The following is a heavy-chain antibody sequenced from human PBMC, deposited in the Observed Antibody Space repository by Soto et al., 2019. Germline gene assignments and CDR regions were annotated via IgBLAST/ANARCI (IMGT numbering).Heavy chain of an antibody. Sequence: SETLSLTCAVSGGSISSSNWWSWVRQPPGKGLEWIGEIYHSGSTNYNPSLKSRVTISVDPSKNQFSLTLSSVTAADAAVYYCAVSSGYPNYFLDAWGPGTLVTVSS. V-gene: IGHV4-4*02. D-gene: IGHD3-22*01. CDR2: IYHSGST. CDR3: AVSSGYPNYFLDA. J-gene: IGHJ5*02. CDR1: GGSISSSNW.